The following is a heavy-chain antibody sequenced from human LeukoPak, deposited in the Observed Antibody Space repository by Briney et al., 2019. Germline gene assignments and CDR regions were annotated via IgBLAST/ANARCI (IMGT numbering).Heavy chain of an antibody. CDR3: ARGSKMLGYNWFDP. V-gene: IGHV4-34*01. CDR2: INHSGST. CDR1: GGSFSGYY. Sequence: SETLSLTCAVYGGSFSGYYWNWIRQPPGKGLEWIGEINHSGSTNYIPSLKSRVTISVDTSKNQFSLKLSSVTAADTAVYYCARGSKMLGYNWFDPWGQGTLVTVSS. D-gene: IGHD1-26*01. J-gene: IGHJ5*02.